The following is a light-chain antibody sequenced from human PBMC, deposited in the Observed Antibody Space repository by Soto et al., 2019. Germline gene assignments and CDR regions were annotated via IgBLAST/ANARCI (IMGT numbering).Light chain of an antibody. Sequence: EKVMTRSPTTLSFSPGEGATRSCRASQSIGNYLAWYQQKPGQAPRLLIYATSNRATGIPARFSGSGSGTDFTLTISRLEPEDSAVYHCQQYGSSPTTFGQGTKVDIK. CDR2: ATS. CDR1: QSIGNY. J-gene: IGKJ1*01. V-gene: IGKV3-20*01. CDR3: QQYGSSPTT.